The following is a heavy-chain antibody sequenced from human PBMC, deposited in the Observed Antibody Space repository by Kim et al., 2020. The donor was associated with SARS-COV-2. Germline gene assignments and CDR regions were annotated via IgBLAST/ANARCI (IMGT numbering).Heavy chain of an antibody. V-gene: IGHV4-59*08. CDR1: GGSISSYY. CDR3: ARSYSYGSPFDP. J-gene: IGHJ5*02. Sequence: SETLSLTCTVSGGSISSYYWSWIRQPPGKGLEWIGYLYYSGSTNYNPSLKSRVTISVDTSKNQFSLKLSSVTAADTAVYYCARSYSYGSPFDPWGQGT. CDR2: LYYSGST. D-gene: IGHD5-18*01.